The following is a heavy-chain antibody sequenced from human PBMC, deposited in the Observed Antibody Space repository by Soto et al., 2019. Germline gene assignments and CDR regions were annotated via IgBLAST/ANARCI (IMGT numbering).Heavy chain of an antibody. CDR1: GFTFSDYY. CDR3: ARDHGGSYDY. J-gene: IGHJ4*02. Sequence: EVQLVESGGGLVQPGGSLRLSCAASGFTFSDYYMDWVRQVPGKGLEWIGRTRNKANSYATEYVASVKGRFSISRDDSKDLKYLQMNRLKNEDPAGYYCARDHGGSYDYWGQGALVTVSS. CDR2: TRNKANSYAT. V-gene: IGHV3-72*01. D-gene: IGHD1-26*01.